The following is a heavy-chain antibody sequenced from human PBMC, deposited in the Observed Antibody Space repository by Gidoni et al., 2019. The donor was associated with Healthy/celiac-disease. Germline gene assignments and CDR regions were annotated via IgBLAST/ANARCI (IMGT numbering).Heavy chain of an antibody. J-gene: IGHJ4*02. D-gene: IGHD6-13*01. V-gene: IGHV3-9*01. Sequence: EVQLVESGGGLVQPGRSLRLSCSASGFTFDDYAMHWVRQAPGKGLEWVSGMSWNSGSIGYADAVKGRFTISRDNAKNSLYLQMNSLRAEDTDLYYCAKDMEVKIAAAAPFDYWGKGTLVTVSS. CDR2: MSWNSGSI. CDR3: AKDMEVKIAAAAPFDY. CDR1: GFTFDDYA.